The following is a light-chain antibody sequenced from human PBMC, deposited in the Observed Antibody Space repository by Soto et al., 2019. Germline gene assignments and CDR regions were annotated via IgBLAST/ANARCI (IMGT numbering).Light chain of an antibody. CDR3: SSYTSSSTLL. J-gene: IGLJ2*01. Sequence: QSVLTQPASVSGSPGQSITISCTGTSSDVGGYNYVSWYQQHPGKAPKLMIYEVSNRPSGVSNRFSGSKSGNTASLTISGLQAEDEADYYYSSYTSSSTLLFGGGTKLTVL. V-gene: IGLV2-14*01. CDR2: EVS. CDR1: SSDVGGYNY.